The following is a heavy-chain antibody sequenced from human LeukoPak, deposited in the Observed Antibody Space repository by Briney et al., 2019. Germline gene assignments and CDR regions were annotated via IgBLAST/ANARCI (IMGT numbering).Heavy chain of an antibody. Sequence: ASVKVSCKASGYTFTGYYMHWVRQAPGQGLEWMGWINPNSGGTNCAQKFQGRVTMTRDTSISTAYMELSRLRSDDTAVYYCARDTDSSGWYYFDYWGQGTLVTVSS. CDR1: GYTFTGYY. J-gene: IGHJ4*02. CDR2: INPNSGGT. CDR3: ARDTDSSGWYYFDY. V-gene: IGHV1-2*02. D-gene: IGHD6-19*01.